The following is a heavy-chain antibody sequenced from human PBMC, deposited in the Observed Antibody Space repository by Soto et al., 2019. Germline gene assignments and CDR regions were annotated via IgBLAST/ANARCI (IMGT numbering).Heavy chain of an antibody. D-gene: IGHD3-10*01. CDR1: GFTFSSYS. CDR3: ARDSSGSGYLDY. V-gene: IGHV3-21*01. J-gene: IGHJ4*02. Sequence: EVQLVESGGGQVKPGGSLRLSCAASGFTFSSYSMNWVRQAPGKGLEWVSSISSSSSYIYYADSVKGRFTISRDNAKNSLYLQMNSLRAEDTAVYYCARDSSGSGYLDYWGQGTLVTVSS. CDR2: ISSSSSYI.